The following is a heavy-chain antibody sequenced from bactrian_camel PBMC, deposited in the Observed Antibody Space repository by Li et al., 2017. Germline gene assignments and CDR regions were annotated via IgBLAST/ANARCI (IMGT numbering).Heavy chain of an antibody. CDR1: GYSVSKGY. J-gene: IGHJ4*01. CDR2: IDTTGMP. CDR3: AADFYNLQLARSYSY. D-gene: IGHD7*01. V-gene: IGHV3S53*01. Sequence: HVQLVESGGGSVQVGGSLTLSCEASGYSVSKGYMAWFRQAPGKEREGVAAIDTTGMPTYTYSVKDRFTISKDNVKNTQYLQMNSLEVDDTAMYYCAADFYNLQLARSYSYWGQGTQVTVS.